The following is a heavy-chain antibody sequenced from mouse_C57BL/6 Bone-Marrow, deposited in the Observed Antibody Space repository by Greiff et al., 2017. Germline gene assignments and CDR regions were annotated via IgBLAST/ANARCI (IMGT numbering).Heavy chain of an antibody. J-gene: IGHJ1*03. V-gene: IGHV1-80*01. D-gene: IGHD1-1*01. CDR1: GYAFSSYW. CDR3: ARYYGSSDWYFDV. CDR2: IYPGDGDT. Sequence: QVQLQQSGAELVKPGASVKISCKASGYAFSSYWMNWVKQRPGKGLVWIGQIYPGDGDTNYNGKFKGKATLTADKSSSTAYMQLSSLTSEDSAVYFCARYYGSSDWYFDVWGTGTTVTVSS.